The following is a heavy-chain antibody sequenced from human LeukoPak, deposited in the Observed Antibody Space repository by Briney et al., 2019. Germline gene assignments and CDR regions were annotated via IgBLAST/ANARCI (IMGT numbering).Heavy chain of an antibody. CDR3: ARREVKAAPDDYYYYGMDV. D-gene: IGHD6-13*01. V-gene: IGHV1-69*13. CDR1: GGTFSSYA. CDR2: IIPIFGTA. J-gene: IGHJ6*04. Sequence: ASVKVSCKASGGTFSSYAISWARQAPGQGLEWMGGIIPIFGTANYAQKFQGRVTITADESTSTAYMELSSLRSEDTAVYYCARREVKAAPDDYYYYGMDVWGKGTTVTVSS.